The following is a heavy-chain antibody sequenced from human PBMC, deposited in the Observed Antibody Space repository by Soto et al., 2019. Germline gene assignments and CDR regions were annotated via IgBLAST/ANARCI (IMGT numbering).Heavy chain of an antibody. J-gene: IGHJ3*02. CDR1: GCTFTGYY. D-gene: IGHD6-13*01. V-gene: IGHV1-2*04. CDR3: ARRSSWYDVFDI. Sequence: EASVKLSCNASGCTFTGYYMHWVRQDPGQGLGWMGWINPNSAGTNYAQKFQGWVTMTRDTSISTAYMELSRLRPDDTAGYYCARRSSWYDVFDIWGQGTMVTVS. CDR2: INPNSAGT.